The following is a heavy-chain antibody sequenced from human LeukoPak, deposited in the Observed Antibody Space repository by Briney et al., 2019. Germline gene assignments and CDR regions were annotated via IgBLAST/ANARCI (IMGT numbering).Heavy chain of an antibody. CDR1: GYSFTSYW. CDR3: AKLRGYPDDAFDI. V-gene: IGHV5-51*01. CDR2: IYPGDSDT. Sequence: GESLKISCKGSGYSFTSYWIGWVRQMPGKGLEWMGIIYPGDSDTRYGPSFQGQVTISADKSISTAYLQWSSLKASDTAMYYCAKLRGYPDDAFDIWGQGTMVTVSS. D-gene: IGHD4-23*01. J-gene: IGHJ3*02.